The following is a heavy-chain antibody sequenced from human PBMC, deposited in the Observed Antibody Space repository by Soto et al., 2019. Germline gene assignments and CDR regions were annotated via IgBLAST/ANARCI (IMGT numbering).Heavy chain of an antibody. D-gene: IGHD2-15*01. CDR3: LKPALKHCSGGTCDHDY. CDR1: GFTFSNYA. Sequence: EVQLLESGGDLVQPGGSLRLSCAASGFTFSNYAMSWVRQAPGKGLEWVSAIRPRGGSAYYADSVKGRFTISRDNSKNTLYLQINSLRAEDTALYYCLKPALKHCSGGTCDHDYWGQGTLVTVSS. CDR2: IRPRGGSA. V-gene: IGHV3-23*01. J-gene: IGHJ4*02.